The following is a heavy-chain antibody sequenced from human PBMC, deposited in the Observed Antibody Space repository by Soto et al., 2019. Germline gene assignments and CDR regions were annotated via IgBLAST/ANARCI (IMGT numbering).Heavy chain of an antibody. J-gene: IGHJ1*01. CDR1: GFTFDDYT. CDR2: ISWDGSST. Sequence: GGSLRLSCAASGFTFDDYTMHWVRQAPGKGLEWVSLISWDGSSTYYADSVKGRFTISRDNSKNSLYLQMNSLRTEDTALYYCAKGSAKRWLQFHFQHWGQGTLVTVSS. CDR3: AKGSAKRWLQFHFQH. V-gene: IGHV3-43*01. D-gene: IGHD5-12*01.